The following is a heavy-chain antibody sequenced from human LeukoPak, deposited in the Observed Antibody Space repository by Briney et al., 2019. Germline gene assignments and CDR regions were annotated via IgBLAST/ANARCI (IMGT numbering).Heavy chain of an antibody. V-gene: IGHV4-59*08. D-gene: IGHD5-24*01. CDR3: ARHPGEMAPCWYFDL. J-gene: IGHJ2*01. CDR2: IYYSGST. Sequence: SETLSLTCTVSGGSISSYYWSWIRQPPGKGLEWIGYIYYSGSTNYNPSLKSRVTISVDTSKNQFSLKLSSVTAADTAVYYCARHPGEMAPCWYFDLWGRGTLVTVSS. CDR1: GGSISSYY.